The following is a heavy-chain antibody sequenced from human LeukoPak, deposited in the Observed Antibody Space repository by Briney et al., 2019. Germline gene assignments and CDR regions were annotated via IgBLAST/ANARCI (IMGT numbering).Heavy chain of an antibody. CDR3: ARGYNSGFDY. CDR2: INHSGST. Sequence: SETLSLTCTVSGGSISSHYWSWIRQPPGKGLEWIGEINHSGSTNYNPSLKSRVTISVDASKNQFSLKLSSVTAADTAVYYCARGYNSGFDYWGQGTLVTVSS. D-gene: IGHD1-20*01. CDR1: GGSISSHY. J-gene: IGHJ4*02. V-gene: IGHV4-34*01.